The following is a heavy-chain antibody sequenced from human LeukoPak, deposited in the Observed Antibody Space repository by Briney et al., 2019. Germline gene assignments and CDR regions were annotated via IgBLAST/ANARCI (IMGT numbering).Heavy chain of an antibody. V-gene: IGHV4-4*07. J-gene: IGHJ4*02. CDR3: ARDNYGDSPFDY. D-gene: IGHD4-17*01. Sequence: IGRIYTSGSTNYNPSLKSRVTMSVDTSKNQFSLKLSSVTAADTAVYYCARDNYGDSPFDYWGQGTLVTVSS. CDR2: IYTSGST.